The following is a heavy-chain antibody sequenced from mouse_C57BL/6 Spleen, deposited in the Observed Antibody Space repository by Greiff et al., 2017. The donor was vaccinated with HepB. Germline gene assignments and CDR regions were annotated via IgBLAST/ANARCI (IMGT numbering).Heavy chain of an antibody. CDR3: ASPFYYGSSSWFAY. Sequence: VQLQQSGPELVKPGASVKMSCKASGYTFTDYNMHWVKQSHGKSLEWIGYINPNNGGTSYNQKFKGKATLTVNKSSSTAYMELRSLTSEDSAVYYCASPFYYGSSSWFAYWGQGTLVTVSA. CDR2: INPNNGGT. V-gene: IGHV1-22*01. J-gene: IGHJ3*01. D-gene: IGHD1-1*01. CDR1: GYTFTDYN.